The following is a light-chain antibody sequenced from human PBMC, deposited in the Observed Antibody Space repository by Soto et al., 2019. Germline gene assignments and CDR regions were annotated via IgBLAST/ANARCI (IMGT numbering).Light chain of an antibody. V-gene: IGKV3-15*01. CDR1: QSVGSL. Sequence: EIVLTQSPGTLSVSPGERVTLSCRASQSVGSLLAWYQQKPGQAPRLLIYRASSRAAGISGSFSGSGSGTEFTLTIPSLQSEDFAVYYCQQYNEWPITFGQGTRLEI. CDR2: RAS. J-gene: IGKJ5*01. CDR3: QQYNEWPIT.